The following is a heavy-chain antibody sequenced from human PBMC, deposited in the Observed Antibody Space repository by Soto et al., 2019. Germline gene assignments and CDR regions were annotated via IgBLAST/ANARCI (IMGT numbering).Heavy chain of an antibody. V-gene: IGHV1-69*13. CDR2: IIPLFGTA. CDR1: GGTFSTYA. Sequence: GASVKGSCKASGGTFSTYAIYWVRQAPGQGLEWMGAIIPLFGTADYAQKFQGRVTITADESTSTAYMELSSLRSEDTAVYYCARPKGSYSSGYYYFDYWGQGTLVTVSS. J-gene: IGHJ4*02. D-gene: IGHD6-19*01. CDR3: ARPKGSYSSGYYYFDY.